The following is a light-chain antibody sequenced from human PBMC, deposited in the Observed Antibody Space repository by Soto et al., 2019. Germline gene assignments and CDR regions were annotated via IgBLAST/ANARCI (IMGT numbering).Light chain of an antibody. V-gene: IGKV3-20*01. Sequence: EIVLTQSPGTLSLSPGERATLSCRASQSVSSSYLAWYQQKPGQAPRLLIYGASSRATGIPDRFSGSGSGTDFTLTISSLQSEDFAVYYCQQYNIWPRTFGQGTKVEI. CDR3: QQYNIWPRT. CDR1: QSVSSSY. J-gene: IGKJ1*01. CDR2: GAS.